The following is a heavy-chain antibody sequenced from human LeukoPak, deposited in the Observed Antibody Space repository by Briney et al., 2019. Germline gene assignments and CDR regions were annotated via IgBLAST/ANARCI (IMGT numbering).Heavy chain of an antibody. V-gene: IGHV3-23*01. Sequence: GGSLRLSCAASGFTFSSYAMSWVRQAPGKGLEWVSAISGSGGSTYYADSVKGRFTISRGNSKNTLYLQMNSLRAEDTAVYYCAKDASRLRFLEWLFDYWGQGTLVTVSS. J-gene: IGHJ4*02. D-gene: IGHD3-3*01. CDR3: AKDASRLRFLEWLFDY. CDR1: GFTFSSYA. CDR2: ISGSGGST.